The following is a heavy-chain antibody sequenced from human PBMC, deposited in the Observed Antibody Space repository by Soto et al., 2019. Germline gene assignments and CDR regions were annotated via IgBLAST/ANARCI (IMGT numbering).Heavy chain of an antibody. J-gene: IGHJ6*03. CDR1: GFTFSSYG. Sequence: QVQLVESGGGVVQPGRSLRLSCAASGFTFSSYGMHWVRQAPGKGLEWVAVISYDGSNKYYADSVKGRFTISRDNSKNTRYLQMNSLRAEDTAVYYCAKQLRFSAYYYYMDVWGKGTTVTVSS. CDR2: ISYDGSNK. CDR3: AKQLRFSAYYYYMDV. D-gene: IGHD3-3*01. V-gene: IGHV3-30*18.